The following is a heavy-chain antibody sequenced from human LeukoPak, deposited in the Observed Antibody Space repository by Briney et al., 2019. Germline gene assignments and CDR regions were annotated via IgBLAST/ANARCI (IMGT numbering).Heavy chain of an antibody. CDR2: IYYSGST. D-gene: IGHD6-6*01. V-gene: IGHV4-59*08. CDR3: ARRGNTRASSDFDY. J-gene: IGHJ4*02. Sequence: PSETLSLTCTVSGGAISSYYWSWIRQPPGKGLDWIGYIYYSGSTNYNPPLKSRVTISVDTSKNQFSLKLSSVTAADTAVYYCARRGNTRASSDFDYWGQGTLVTVSS. CDR1: GGAISSYY.